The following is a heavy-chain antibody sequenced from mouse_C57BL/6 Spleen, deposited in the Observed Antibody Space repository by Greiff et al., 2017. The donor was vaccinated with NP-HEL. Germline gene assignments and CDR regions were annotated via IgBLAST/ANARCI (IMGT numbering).Heavy chain of an antibody. J-gene: IGHJ4*01. CDR1: GYTFTSYW. Sequence: QVQLQQPGTELVKPGASVKLSCKASGYTFTSYWMHWVKQRPEQGLEWIGNINPSNGGTNYNEKFKSKATLTVDKSSSTAYMQLSSLTSEDSAVYYCARWGGSSYVDYALDYWGQGTSVTVSS. D-gene: IGHD1-1*01. CDR3: ARWGGSSYVDYALDY. CDR2: INPSNGGT. V-gene: IGHV1-53*01.